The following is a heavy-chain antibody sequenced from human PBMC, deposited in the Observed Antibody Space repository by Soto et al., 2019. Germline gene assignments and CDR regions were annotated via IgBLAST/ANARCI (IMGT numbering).Heavy chain of an antibody. V-gene: IGHV1-18*04. CDR1: GYTFTSYG. CDR2: ISGYNADT. Sequence: QVQLVQSGAEVKKPGASVKVSCKASGYTFTSYGISWVRQAPGQGLEWMGWISGYNADTDYAQKFQGRVTMTTDTSTRTAYMELRSLRSDDTAVYYCARMGYCHGGRCYSGAGDYWAQGTLVTVSP. D-gene: IGHD2-15*01. J-gene: IGHJ4*02. CDR3: ARMGYCHGGRCYSGAGDY.